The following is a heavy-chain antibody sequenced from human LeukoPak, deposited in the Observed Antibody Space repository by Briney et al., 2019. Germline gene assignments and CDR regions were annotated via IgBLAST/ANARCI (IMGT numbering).Heavy chain of an antibody. CDR1: GGSFSGYY. CDR3: ARPHDYGDGYFQP. J-gene: IGHJ1*01. V-gene: IGHV4-34*01. D-gene: IGHD4-17*01. Sequence: SETLSLTCAVYGGSFSGYYWSWIRQPPGKGLEWIGEINHSGSTNYNPSLKSRVTISVDTSKNQFSLKLSSVTAADTAVYYCARPHDYGDGYFQPWGQGTLVTVSS. CDR2: INHSGST.